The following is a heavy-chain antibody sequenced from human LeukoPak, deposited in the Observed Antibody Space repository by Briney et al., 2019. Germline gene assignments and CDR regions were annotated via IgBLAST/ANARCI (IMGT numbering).Heavy chain of an antibody. V-gene: IGHV3-11*04. CDR2: ISSSGSTL. CDR1: GFTFSDYY. CDR3: ARMGTNYGSGRYTLSY. J-gene: IGHJ4*02. D-gene: IGHD3-10*01. Sequence: GGSLRLSCAASGFTFSDYYMSWIRQAPGKGLGWVSYISSSGSTLYYADSVKGRLTISRDNAKNSLYLQMKSLRPDDTAVYYCARMGTNYGSGRYTLSYWGQGTLVTVSS.